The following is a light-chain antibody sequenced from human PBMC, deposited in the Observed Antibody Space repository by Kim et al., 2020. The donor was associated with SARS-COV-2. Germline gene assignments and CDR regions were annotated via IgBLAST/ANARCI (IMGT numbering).Light chain of an antibody. Sequence: TLSLSPGDTATLFCRDSQSISSSYLAWYQHKPGQAPRLLIYGAFIGATGIPERFRGSGSGTDFTLTISRLESEDFAVYYCHQYRTFGRGTKVDIK. J-gene: IGKJ1*01. V-gene: IGKV3-20*01. CDR3: HQYRT. CDR2: GAF. CDR1: QSISSSY.